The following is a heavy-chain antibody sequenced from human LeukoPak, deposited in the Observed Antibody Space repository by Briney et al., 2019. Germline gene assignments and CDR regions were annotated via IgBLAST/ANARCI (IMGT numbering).Heavy chain of an antibody. CDR1: GFTFSSYW. CDR2: ISSRGDTM. V-gene: IGHV3-48*04. Sequence: GGSLRLSCAASGFTFSSYWMSWVRQAPGKGLEWLSYISSRGDTMFYADSVRGRFTISRDNAKNSLYLQMNSLRADDTAVYYCASDASGYFWFDPWGQGTLVTVSS. J-gene: IGHJ5*02. CDR3: ASDASGYFWFDP. D-gene: IGHD5-12*01.